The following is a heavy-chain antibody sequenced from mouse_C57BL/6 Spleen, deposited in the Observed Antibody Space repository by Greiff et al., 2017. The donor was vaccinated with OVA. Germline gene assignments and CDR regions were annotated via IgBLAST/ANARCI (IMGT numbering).Heavy chain of an antibody. Sequence: VQLQQSGTVLARPGASVKMSCKTSGYTFTSYWMHWVKQRPGPGLEWIGRIYPGDGDTNYNGTFKGKATLTADKSSSTADMQLSSLTSEDSAVYFCARDYYYAMDYWGQGTSVTVSS. V-gene: IGHV1-82*01. CDR1: GYTFTSYW. J-gene: IGHJ4*01. CDR2: IYPGDGDT. CDR3: ARDYYYAMDY.